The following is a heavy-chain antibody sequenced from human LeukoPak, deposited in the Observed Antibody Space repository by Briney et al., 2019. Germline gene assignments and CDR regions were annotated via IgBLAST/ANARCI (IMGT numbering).Heavy chain of an antibody. V-gene: IGHV1-58*01. CDR3: AAGFGYDILTGHSPS. J-gene: IGHJ5*02. CDR1: GFTFTSSA. Sequence: EASVKVSCKASGFTFTSSAVQWVRQARGQRLEWIGWIVVGSGNTNYAQKFQERVTITRDMSTSTAYMELSSLRSEDTAVYYCAAGFGYDILTGHSPSWGQGTLVTVSS. D-gene: IGHD3-9*01. CDR2: IVVGSGNT.